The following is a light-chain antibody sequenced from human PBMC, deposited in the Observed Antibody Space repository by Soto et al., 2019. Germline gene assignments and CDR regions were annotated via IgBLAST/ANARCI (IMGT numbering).Light chain of an antibody. CDR2: EVS. Sequence: QSALTQPASVSGSPGQSITISCTGTSSDVGGYNYVSWYQQHPGKAPKLLIYEVSNRPSGVSNRFSGSKSGNTASLTISGLQAEDEADYYCRSYTSSRTRVFGGGTKLTVL. V-gene: IGLV2-14*01. CDR3: RSYTSSRTRV. J-gene: IGLJ3*02. CDR1: SSDVGGYNY.